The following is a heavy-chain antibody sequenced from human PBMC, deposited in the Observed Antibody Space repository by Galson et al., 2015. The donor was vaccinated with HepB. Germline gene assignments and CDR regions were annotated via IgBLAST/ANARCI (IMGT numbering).Heavy chain of an antibody. J-gene: IGHJ4*02. CDR3: ARGQVAKQQLPADY. CDR2: TYYRSKWYN. CDR1: GDSVSSNSAA. Sequence: CAISGDSVSSNSAAWNWIRQSPSRGLEWLGRTYYRSKWYNDYAVSVKSRITINPDTSKNQFSLQLNSVTPEDTAVYYCARGQVAKQQLPADYWGQGTLVTVSS. V-gene: IGHV6-1*01. D-gene: IGHD6-13*01.